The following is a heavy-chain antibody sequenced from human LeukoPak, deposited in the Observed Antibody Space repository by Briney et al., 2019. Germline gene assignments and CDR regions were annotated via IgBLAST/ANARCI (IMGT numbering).Heavy chain of an antibody. CDR3: ARGEVSASLYYFDF. Sequence: ASVKVSCKTSGYTFTTYGVSWVRQAPGQGLEWMGWVGGYTGNTNYAERFQGRVTMTIDTSTSTVYMELTSLRSDDTAVYYCARGEVSASLYYFDFWGQGTLVTVS. J-gene: IGHJ4*02. CDR2: VGGYTGNT. V-gene: IGHV1-18*01. CDR1: GYTFTTYG. D-gene: IGHD2-2*01.